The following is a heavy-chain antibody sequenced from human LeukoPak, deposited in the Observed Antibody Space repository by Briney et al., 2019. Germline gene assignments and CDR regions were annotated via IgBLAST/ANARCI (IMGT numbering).Heavy chain of an antibody. J-gene: IGHJ4*02. V-gene: IGHV4-39*07. D-gene: IGHD4-11*01. CDR1: GGSISSSSYY. CDR2: IYHSGST. CDR3: ARGLYSNYFDY. Sequence: SETLSLTCTVSGGSISSSSYYWGWIRQPPGKGLEWIGSIYHSGSTYYNPSLKSRVTISVDTSKNQFSLKLSSVTAADTAVYYCARGLYSNYFDYWGQGTLVTVSS.